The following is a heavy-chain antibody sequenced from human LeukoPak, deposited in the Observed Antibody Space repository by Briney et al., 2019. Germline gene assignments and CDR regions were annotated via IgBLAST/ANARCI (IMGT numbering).Heavy chain of an antibody. CDR3: ARDPYYYDSSGLYYFDY. D-gene: IGHD3-22*01. V-gene: IGHV3-66*01. Sequence: GGSLRLSCAASGFTVSSNYMSWVRQAPGKGLEWVSVIYSGGSTYYADSVKGRFTISRDNSKNTLYLQMNSLRAEDTAVYYCARDPYYYDSSGLYYFDYWGQGTLVTVSS. J-gene: IGHJ4*02. CDR1: GFTVSSNY. CDR2: IYSGGST.